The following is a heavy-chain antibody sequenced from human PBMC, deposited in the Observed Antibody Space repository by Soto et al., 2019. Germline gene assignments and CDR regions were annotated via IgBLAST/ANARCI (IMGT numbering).Heavy chain of an antibody. D-gene: IGHD3-3*01. CDR3: ARDLIDFLSGYPLHGLDV. J-gene: IGHJ6*02. Sequence: ASVKVSCKAAGYTFASYAVHSVRQAPGQRLEWMGWINTGNGNTKYSQKFQGRVTILSDTSASTAYMEVSSLRSEDTAVYFCARDLIDFLSGYPLHGLDVWGQGTTVTVSS. CDR2: INTGNGNT. CDR1: GYTFASYA. V-gene: IGHV1-3*04.